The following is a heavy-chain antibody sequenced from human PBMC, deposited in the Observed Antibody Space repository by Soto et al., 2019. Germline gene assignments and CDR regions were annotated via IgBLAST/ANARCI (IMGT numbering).Heavy chain of an antibody. CDR1: GFTFSSYA. Sequence: LILSCAASGFTFSSYAMCWVRQGPGKGLEWVAVVSIGGSTHYADSVRGRFTISRDNSKNTLSLQMNSLTAEDTAVYFCAKRRGAGGHFDYWGQGALVTVSS. J-gene: IGHJ4*02. V-gene: IGHV3-23*01. D-gene: IGHD2-15*01. CDR2: VSIGGST. CDR3: AKRRGAGGHFDY.